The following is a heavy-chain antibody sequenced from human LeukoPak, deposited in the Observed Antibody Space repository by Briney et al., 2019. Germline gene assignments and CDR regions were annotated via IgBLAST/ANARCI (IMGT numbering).Heavy chain of an antibody. CDR2: ISGSGGST. D-gene: IGHD3-10*01. J-gene: IGHJ4*02. CDR1: GFTLSSYA. CDR3: ATLGGGSGSYLLAYFDY. V-gene: IGHV3-23*01. Sequence: GESLRLSCAASGFTLSSYAMSWVRQAPGKGLEWVSAISGSGGSTYYADSVKGRFTISRDNSKNTLYLQMNSLRAEDTAVYYCATLGGGSGSYLLAYFDYWGQGTLVTVSS.